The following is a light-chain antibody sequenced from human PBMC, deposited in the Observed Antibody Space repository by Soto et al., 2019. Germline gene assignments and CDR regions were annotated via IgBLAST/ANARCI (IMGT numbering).Light chain of an antibody. CDR1: LGISNY. J-gene: IGKJ1*01. CDR3: QKYNGAPRT. V-gene: IGKV1-27*01. Sequence: DIQMTQSPSSLSASVGDRVTITCRASLGISNYLAWYQQKPGKVPKLLIYGASTLQSGVPSRFSGSGSGTDFTLTISSLQPEDVATYYCQKYNGAPRTFGQVTKVEIK. CDR2: GAS.